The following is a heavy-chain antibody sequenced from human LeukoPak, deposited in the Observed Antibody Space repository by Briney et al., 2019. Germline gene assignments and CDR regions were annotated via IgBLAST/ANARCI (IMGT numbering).Heavy chain of an antibody. CDR3: ARGFDAFDI. CDR2: INSDGSST. V-gene: IGHV3-74*01. Sequence: GGSLRLSCAASGFTFSTYWMHWVRQAPGKGLVWVSRINSDGSSTNYADSVKGRFIISRDNAKNTLYLQMNSLRAEDTAVYYCARGFDAFDIWGQGTMVTVSS. CDR1: GFTFSTYW. J-gene: IGHJ3*02.